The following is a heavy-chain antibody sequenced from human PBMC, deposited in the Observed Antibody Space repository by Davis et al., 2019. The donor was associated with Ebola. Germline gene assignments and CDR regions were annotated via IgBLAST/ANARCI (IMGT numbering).Heavy chain of an antibody. D-gene: IGHD2-21*01. Sequence: GESLKISCAASGFTFSSYGMHWVRQAPGKGLEWVAVIWYDGSKKYYVDSVKGRFTISRDNSKNTLYLQMNSLRAEDTAVYSCAKLIAGATHYMDVWGKGTTVTVSS. CDR2: IWYDGSKK. CDR1: GFTFSSYG. CDR3: AKLIAGATHYMDV. V-gene: IGHV3-33*06. J-gene: IGHJ6*03.